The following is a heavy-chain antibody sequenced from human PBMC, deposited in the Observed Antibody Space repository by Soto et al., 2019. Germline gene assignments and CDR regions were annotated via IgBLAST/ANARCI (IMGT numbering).Heavy chain of an antibody. Sequence: ASVKVSCKASGYTFTSYYMHWVRQAPGQGLEWMGIINPSGGSTSYAQKFQGRVTMTRDTSTSTVYMELSSLRSEDTAVYYCARDRNDFWSGYYYYYYYGMDVWGQGTKVTVYS. D-gene: IGHD3-3*01. J-gene: IGHJ6*02. CDR3: ARDRNDFWSGYYYYYYYGMDV. V-gene: IGHV1-46*01. CDR2: INPSGGST. CDR1: GYTFTSYY.